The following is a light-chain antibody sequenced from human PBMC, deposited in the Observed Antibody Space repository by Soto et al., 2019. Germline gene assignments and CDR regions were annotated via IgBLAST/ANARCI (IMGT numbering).Light chain of an antibody. V-gene: IGKV1-5*03. J-gene: IGKJ1*01. CDR3: LQHHSYPWT. CDR1: QSVSSL. Sequence: DSQMTQSPSTLSARVGDRVTITCRASQSVSSLLAWYQQKPGKAPKLLIYKASTLKSGVPSRFSGSGSGTEFTLTISSLQPDDFATYYSLQHHSYPWTFGQGTKVDIK. CDR2: KAS.